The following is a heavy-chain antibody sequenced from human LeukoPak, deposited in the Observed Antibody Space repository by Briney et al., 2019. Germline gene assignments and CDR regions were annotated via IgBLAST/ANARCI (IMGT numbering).Heavy chain of an antibody. J-gene: IGHJ3*02. CDR2: INVDGTAE. CDR3: ARDPCRFAFDI. D-gene: IGHD2-15*01. CDR1: GFTFSSYW. V-gene: IGHV3-7*03. Sequence: GGSLRLSCAASGFTFSSYWMNWARQTPGQGLEWVANINVDGTAEYYVDSVKGRFTISRDNAKNSPYLQMNSLRAEDTAVYYCARDPCRFAFDIWGQGTVVLVSS.